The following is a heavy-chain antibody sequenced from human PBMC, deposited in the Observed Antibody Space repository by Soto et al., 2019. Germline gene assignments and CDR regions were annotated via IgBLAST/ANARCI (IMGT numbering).Heavy chain of an antibody. CDR1: GFTFSSYG. Sequence: QVQLVESGGGVVQPGRSLRLSCAASGFTFSSYGMHWVRQAPGKGLEWVAVIWYDGSNKYYADSVKGRFTISRDNSKNTLYLQMNSLRAEDTAVHYCARVSGAAAPFDYWGQGTLVTVSS. D-gene: IGHD6-13*01. J-gene: IGHJ4*02. CDR2: IWYDGSNK. CDR3: ARVSGAAAPFDY. V-gene: IGHV3-33*01.